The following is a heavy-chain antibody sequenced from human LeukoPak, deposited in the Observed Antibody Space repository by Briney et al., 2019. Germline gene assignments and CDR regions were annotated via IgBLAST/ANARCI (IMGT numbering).Heavy chain of an antibody. D-gene: IGHD3-10*01. J-gene: IGHJ4*02. CDR2: IIPIFGTA. CDR1: GGTFSSYA. Sequence: ASVKVSCKASGGTFSSYAISWVRQAPGQGLEWMGGIIPIFGTANYAQKFQGRVTITADKSTSTAYMELSSLRSEDTAVYYCARGFFRDYGSGSYFDYWGQGTLVTVSS. CDR3: ARGFFRDYGSGSYFDY. V-gene: IGHV1-69*06.